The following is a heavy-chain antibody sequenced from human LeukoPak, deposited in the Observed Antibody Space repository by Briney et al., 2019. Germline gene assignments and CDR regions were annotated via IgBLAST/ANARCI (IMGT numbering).Heavy chain of an antibody. J-gene: IGHJ4*02. CDR1: GFTFTSYG. V-gene: IGHV3-30*18. CDR3: AKDVRGEAAAQDY. CDR2: IRFDGSKT. Sequence: PGKSLRLSCVASGFTFTSYGMHWVRQAPGKGPEWVAVIRFDGSKTYYADSVKGRFTISRDTSKNTLYLQMNSLRPEDTAVYYCAKDVRGEAAAQDYWGQGTLVTVSS. D-gene: IGHD6-13*01.